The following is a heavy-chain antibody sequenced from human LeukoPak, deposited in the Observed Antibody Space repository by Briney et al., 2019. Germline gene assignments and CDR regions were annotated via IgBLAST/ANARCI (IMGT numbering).Heavy chain of an antibody. CDR3: ARRGRSGYDFDY. Sequence: PSETLSLTCAVYGGSFSGYYRSWIRQPPGKGLEWIGEINHSGSTNYNPSLKSRVTISVDTSKNQFSLKLSSVTAADTAVYYCARRGRSGYDFDYWGQGTLVTVSS. CDR1: GGSFSGYY. CDR2: INHSGST. J-gene: IGHJ4*02. D-gene: IGHD5-12*01. V-gene: IGHV4-34*01.